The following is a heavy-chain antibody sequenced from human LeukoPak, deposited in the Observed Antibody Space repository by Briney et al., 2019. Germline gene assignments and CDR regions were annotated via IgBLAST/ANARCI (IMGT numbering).Heavy chain of an antibody. J-gene: IGHJ4*02. Sequence: ASVKVSCKASGYTFTTYDINWGRQATGQGLEWRGWMNPNSGNTGYAQKFQGRVTMTRNTSMSTAYMELNSLRSEDTAVYYCARANYYGSGKKDLDYWGQGTLVTVSS. V-gene: IGHV1-8*01. D-gene: IGHD3-10*01. CDR2: MNPNSGNT. CDR1: GYTFTTYD. CDR3: ARANYYGSGKKDLDY.